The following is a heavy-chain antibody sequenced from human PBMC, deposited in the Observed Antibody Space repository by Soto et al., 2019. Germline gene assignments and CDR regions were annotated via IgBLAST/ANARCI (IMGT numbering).Heavy chain of an antibody. D-gene: IGHD1-26*01. CDR3: ARDTRGYFHX. CDR1: GGSISSYY. CDR2: IYYSGST. J-gene: IGHJ4*02. Sequence: SETLSLTCTVSGGSISSYYWSWIRQPPGKGLEWILYIYYSGSTNYKHSLKSRVTISVDTSKNQFSLKISSVTAAETAVYYCARDTRGYFHXWGQGTLVTVSX. V-gene: IGHV4-59*01.